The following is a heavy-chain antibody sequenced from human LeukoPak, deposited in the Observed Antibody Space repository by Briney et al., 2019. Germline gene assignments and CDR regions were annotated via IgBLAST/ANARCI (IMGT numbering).Heavy chain of an antibody. D-gene: IGHD3-16*01. J-gene: IGHJ4*02. Sequence: GGSLRLSCAASGFTFSNSGMSWVRQAPGKGLEWVSAITGSGDNTYSADSVKGRFTISRDNSKNTLYLQMSSLRAEDTAVYYCAKMGGYFDYWGQGTLVTVSS. V-gene: IGHV3-23*01. CDR1: GFTFSNSG. CDR3: AKMGGYFDY. CDR2: ITGSGDNT.